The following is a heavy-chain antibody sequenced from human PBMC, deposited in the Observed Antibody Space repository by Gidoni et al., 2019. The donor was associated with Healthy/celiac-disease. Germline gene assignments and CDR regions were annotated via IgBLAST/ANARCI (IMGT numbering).Heavy chain of an antibody. Sequence: ISWVRQAPGQGLEWMGGIIPIFGTANYAQKFQGRVTITADKSTSTAYMELSSLRSEDTAVYYCARAYYDILTGYYFDYWGQGTLVTVSS. CDR3: ARAYYDILTGYYFDY. J-gene: IGHJ4*02. V-gene: IGHV1-69*06. CDR2: IIPIFGTA. D-gene: IGHD3-9*01.